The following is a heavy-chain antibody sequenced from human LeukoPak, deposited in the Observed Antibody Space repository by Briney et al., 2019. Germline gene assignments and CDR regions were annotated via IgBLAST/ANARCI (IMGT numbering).Heavy chain of an antibody. V-gene: IGHV4-34*01. CDR2: INHSGST. J-gene: IGHJ4*02. CDR3: ARAGRVTTANDY. CDR1: GGSFSGYY. Sequence: SETLSLTCAVYGGSFSGYYWSWIRQPPGKGLEWIGEINHSGSTNYNPSLKSRVTISVDTSKNQFSLKLSSVTAADTAVYYCARAGRVTTANDYWGQGTLVTVSS. D-gene: IGHD4-17*01.